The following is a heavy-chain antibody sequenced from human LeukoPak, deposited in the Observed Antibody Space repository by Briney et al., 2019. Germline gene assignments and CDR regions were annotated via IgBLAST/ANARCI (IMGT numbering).Heavy chain of an antibody. Sequence: SETLSLTCAVYGGSFSGYYWSWIRQPPGRGLEWIGEIYHSGSTNYNASLKSRVTISVDKSKNQISLKLSSVTAADTAVYYCARGLSGSYGYWGQGTLVTVSS. CDR3: ARGLSGSYGY. CDR1: GGSFSGYY. CDR2: IYHSGST. V-gene: IGHV4-34*01. J-gene: IGHJ4*02. D-gene: IGHD1-26*01.